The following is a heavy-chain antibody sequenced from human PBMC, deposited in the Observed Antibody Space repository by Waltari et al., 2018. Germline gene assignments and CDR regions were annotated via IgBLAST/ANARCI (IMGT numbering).Heavy chain of an antibody. V-gene: IGHV4-34*01. Sequence: QVQLQQWGAGLLKPSETLSLTCAVYGGSFSGYYWNWTRQPPGKGLEWIGEIKHSGRTNYNPSLKSRVTTSVDTSKKQVSLKLSSVTAADTAVYYCARGPHRNRLEVKNNNYGMDVWGQGTTVTVSS. J-gene: IGHJ6*02. CDR3: ARGPHRNRLEVKNNNYGMDV. D-gene: IGHD2-21*01. CDR2: IKHSGRT. CDR1: GGSFSGYY.